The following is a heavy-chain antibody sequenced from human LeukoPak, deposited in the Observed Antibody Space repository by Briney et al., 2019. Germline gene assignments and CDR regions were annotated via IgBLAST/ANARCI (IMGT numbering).Heavy chain of an antibody. D-gene: IGHD6-19*01. CDR3: ATTAQQWLGDRWGVENYMDV. Sequence: ASVKVSCKASGYTFTGYYMHWVRQAPGQGLEWMGWINPNSGGTNYAQKFQGRVTMTRDTSISTAYMELSRLRSDDTAVYYCATTAQQWLGDRWGVENYMDVWGKGTTVTVSS. V-gene: IGHV1-2*02. CDR2: INPNSGGT. J-gene: IGHJ6*03. CDR1: GYTFTGYY.